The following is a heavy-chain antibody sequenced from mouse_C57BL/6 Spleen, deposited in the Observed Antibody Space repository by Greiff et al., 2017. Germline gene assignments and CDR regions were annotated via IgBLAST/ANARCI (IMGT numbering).Heavy chain of an antibody. J-gene: IGHJ3*01. Sequence: EVKLVESGGGLVKPGGSLKLSCAASGFTISSYTMSWVRQTQEKRLEWVAPISGGGGNNYYPDSVKGRFTISRDSAKNTLYLQMSSLRSEDTALYYCSRYESWFAYWGQGTLVTVSA. D-gene: IGHD2-12*01. CDR2: ISGGGGNN. V-gene: IGHV5-9*01. CDR3: SRYESWFAY. CDR1: GFTISSYT.